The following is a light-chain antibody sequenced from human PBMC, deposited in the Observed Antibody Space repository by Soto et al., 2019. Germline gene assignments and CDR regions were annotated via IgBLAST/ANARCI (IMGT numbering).Light chain of an antibody. CDR2: GAS. CDR1: RSINSA. V-gene: IGKV3-15*01. J-gene: IGKJ1*01. CDR3: QQYHYWWT. Sequence: EIVMTQSPATLSVSPGERATLYCRASRSINSALAWYQQKPGQAPRLLIYGASTRATAIADRFSASGSGTEFTLTISSLQSEDFAVYYCQQYHYWWTFGQGTKVEIK.